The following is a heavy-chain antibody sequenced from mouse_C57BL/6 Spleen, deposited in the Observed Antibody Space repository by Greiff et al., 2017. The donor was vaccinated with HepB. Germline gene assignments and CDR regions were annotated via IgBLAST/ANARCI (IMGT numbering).Heavy chain of an antibody. Sequence: EVQLQQSGPELVKPGASVKISCKASGYTFTDYYMNWVKQSHGKSLEWIGDINPNNGGTSYNQKFKGKATLTVDKSSSTAYMELRSLTSEDSAVYYCARGGQGGMDYWGQGTSVTVSS. J-gene: IGHJ4*01. CDR2: INPNNGGT. CDR1: GYTFTDYY. V-gene: IGHV1-26*01. CDR3: ARGGQGGMDY.